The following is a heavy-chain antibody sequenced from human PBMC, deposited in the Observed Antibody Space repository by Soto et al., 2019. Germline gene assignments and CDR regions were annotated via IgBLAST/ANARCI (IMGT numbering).Heavy chain of an antibody. CDR1: GVTFSNAW. CDR2: ISSSSSTI. Sequence: GGSLRLSCAASGVTFSNAWMNWVRQAPGKGLEWVSYISSSSSTIYYADSVKGRFTISRDNAKSSLYLQMNSLRAEDTAVYYCARARGDDAFDIWGQGTMVTVSS. V-gene: IGHV3-48*01. D-gene: IGHD2-21*02. CDR3: ARARGDDAFDI. J-gene: IGHJ3*02.